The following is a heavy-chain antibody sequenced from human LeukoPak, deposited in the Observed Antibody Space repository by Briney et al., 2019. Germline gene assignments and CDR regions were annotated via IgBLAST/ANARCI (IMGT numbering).Heavy chain of an antibody. Sequence: PGGSLRLSCATSGFIFSRYWMSWVRQAPGKGLEWVANIDQDESERNYVDSVKGRFTISRDNAKNSLDLQMNSLRAEDTALYYCAKDNIRIVVAGTIDYWGQGTLVTVSS. V-gene: IGHV3-7*03. J-gene: IGHJ4*02. CDR1: GFIFSRYW. CDR3: AKDNIRIVVAGTIDY. CDR2: IDQDESER. D-gene: IGHD6-19*01.